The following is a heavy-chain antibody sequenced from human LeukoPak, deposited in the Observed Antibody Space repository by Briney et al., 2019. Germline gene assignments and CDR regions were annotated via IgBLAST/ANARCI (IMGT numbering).Heavy chain of an antibody. V-gene: IGHV4-34*01. CDR1: GGSFSGYY. CDR2: INHSGST. J-gene: IGHJ4*02. Sequence: SETLSLTCAVYGGSFSGYYWSWIRQPPGKGLEWIGEINHSGSTNYNPSLKSRVTISVDTSKNQFSLKLSSVTAADTAVYYCARGDRRFDYWGQGTLVTVFS. CDR3: ARGDRRFDY.